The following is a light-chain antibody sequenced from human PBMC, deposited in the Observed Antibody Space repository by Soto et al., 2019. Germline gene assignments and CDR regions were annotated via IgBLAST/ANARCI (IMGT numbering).Light chain of an antibody. CDR1: QSIASY. V-gene: IGKV1-39*01. Sequence: DIQMTQSPSSLSASVGDRVTITCRASQSIASYLNWYQQKPGKAPKLLIYAASSLQRGVPSRFSGSGSGTDFTLTISSLQPEDFATYYCQQSYSISFTFGPGTKVGIK. CDR3: QQSYSISFT. CDR2: AAS. J-gene: IGKJ3*01.